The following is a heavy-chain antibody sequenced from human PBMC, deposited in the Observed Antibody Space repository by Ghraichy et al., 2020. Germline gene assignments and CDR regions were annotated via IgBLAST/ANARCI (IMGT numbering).Heavy chain of an antibody. Sequence: SETLSLTCAVYGGSFSGYYWSWIRQPPGKGLEWIGEINHSGSTNYHPSLKSRVTISVDTSKNQFSLKLSPGTAADTAVYYCARGPITMVRGVINPGGDYYMDVWGKGTPVTVSS. CDR2: INHSGST. V-gene: IGHV4-34*01. D-gene: IGHD3-10*01. J-gene: IGHJ6*03. CDR3: ARGPITMVRGVINPGGDYYMDV. CDR1: GGSFSGYY.